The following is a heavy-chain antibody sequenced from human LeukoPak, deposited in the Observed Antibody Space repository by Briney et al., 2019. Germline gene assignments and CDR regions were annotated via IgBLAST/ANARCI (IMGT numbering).Heavy chain of an antibody. D-gene: IGHD6-19*01. J-gene: IGHJ4*02. CDR3: ARQGWTLSGGWNGGFDS. CDR2: IYYRGRA. Sequence: SETLSLTCAVSGGSISISDSYWGWIRQPPGKGLEWIANIYYRGRAYHNPSLKSRVTISVDTSKNQVFLMILFLTATDPALYHCARQGWTLSGGWNGGFDSWGQGTLVTVSS. V-gene: IGHV4-39*01. CDR1: GGSISISDSY.